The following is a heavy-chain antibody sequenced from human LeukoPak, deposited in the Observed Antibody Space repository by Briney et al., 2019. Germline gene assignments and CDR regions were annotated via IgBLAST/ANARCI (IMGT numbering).Heavy chain of an antibody. CDR3: ATGSGYYYDH. CDR2: ACDDGSNQ. J-gene: IGHJ4*02. D-gene: IGHD3-22*01. Sequence: PGGSLRLSCAAAGFNFRIYGMHWVRQAPGKGLEWVAVACDDGSNQYYADSVKGRFTISKDISKNTLYVQMNSLRAEDTAVYYCATGSGYYYDHWGQGTLVTVSS. V-gene: IGHV3-33*01. CDR1: GFNFRIYG.